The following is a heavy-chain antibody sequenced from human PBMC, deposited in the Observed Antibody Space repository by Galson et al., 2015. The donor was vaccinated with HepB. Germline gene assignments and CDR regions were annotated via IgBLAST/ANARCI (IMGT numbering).Heavy chain of an antibody. CDR1: GGTFSSYA. J-gene: IGHJ3*02. Sequence: SVKVSCKASGGTFSSYAVSWVRQAPGQGLEWMGGIIPIFGTANYAQKFQGRVTITADESTSTAYMELSSLRSEDTAVYYCARPSIEARTGDDAFDIWGQGTMVTVSS. D-gene: IGHD6-6*01. CDR3: ARPSIEARTGDDAFDI. V-gene: IGHV1-69*13. CDR2: IIPIFGTA.